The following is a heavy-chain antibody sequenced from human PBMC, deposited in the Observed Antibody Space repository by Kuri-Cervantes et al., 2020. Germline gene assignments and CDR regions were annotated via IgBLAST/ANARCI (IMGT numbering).Heavy chain of an antibody. CDR3: AKDWAAMVRGCDY. D-gene: IGHD5-18*01. Sequence: GGSLRPSCAASGFTFSSYAMHWVRQAPGKGLEWVAVISYDGSNKYYADSVKGRFTISRDNSKNTLYLQMNSLRAEDTALYYCAKDWAAMVRGCDYWGQGTLVTVSS. CDR1: GFTFSSYA. J-gene: IGHJ4*02. CDR2: ISYDGSNK. V-gene: IGHV3-30-3*01.